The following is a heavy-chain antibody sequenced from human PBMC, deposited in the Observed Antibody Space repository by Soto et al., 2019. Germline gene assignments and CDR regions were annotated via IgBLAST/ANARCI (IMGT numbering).Heavy chain of an antibody. CDR2: ISAYNGNT. CDR3: ARDSPPVDY. J-gene: IGHJ4*02. V-gene: IGHV1-18*01. Sequence: SCKAAGYTVASCGVSWLRQPPAQGLEWIGWISAYNGNTNYAQKLQGRVTMTTDTSTSTAYMELRSLRSDDTAVYYCARDSPPVDYWGQGTLVTVSS. CDR1: GYTVASCG.